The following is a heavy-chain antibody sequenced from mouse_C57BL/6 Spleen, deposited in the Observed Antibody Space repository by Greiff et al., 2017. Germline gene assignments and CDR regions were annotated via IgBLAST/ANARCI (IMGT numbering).Heavy chain of an antibody. Sequence: VQLQQSGTVLARPGASVKMSCKTSGYTFTSYWMHWVKQRPGQGLEWIGAIYPGTSDTSYNQKFTGKAKLTAVTSASTAYMELSSLTNEDSAVYYCTRAYGSEYFDVWGTGTTVTVSS. V-gene: IGHV1-5*01. CDR1: GYTFTSYW. D-gene: IGHD2-10*02. CDR2: IYPGTSDT. J-gene: IGHJ1*03. CDR3: TRAYGSEYFDV.